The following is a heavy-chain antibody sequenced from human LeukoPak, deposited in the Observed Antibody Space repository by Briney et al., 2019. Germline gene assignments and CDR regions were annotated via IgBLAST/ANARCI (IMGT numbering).Heavy chain of an antibody. Sequence: GGSLRLSCAASGFTFSTFGFNWVRQAPGKGLEWVSSISHSSTYISYADSVKGRFTISRDNARNSLFLQMNSLRAEDTAVYYCARWLELMRNFDWWGQGTLVTVSS. D-gene: IGHD5-24*01. CDR1: GFTFSTFG. V-gene: IGHV3-21*01. CDR3: ARWLELMRNFDW. J-gene: IGHJ4*02. CDR2: ISHSSTYI.